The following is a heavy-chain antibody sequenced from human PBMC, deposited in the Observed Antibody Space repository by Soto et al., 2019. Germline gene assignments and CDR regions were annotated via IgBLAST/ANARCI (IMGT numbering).Heavy chain of an antibody. CDR2: INSDGSST. CDR1: GFTFSTYW. CDR3: VRAYDY. V-gene: IGHV3-74*01. J-gene: IGHJ4*02. Sequence: PGGSLRLSCAASGFTFSTYWMHWVRQAPGKGLVWVSRINSDGSSTNYADSVKGRFTISRDNAKNTLFLQMNSLRVEDTAVYYCVRAYDYWGQGTLVTVSS.